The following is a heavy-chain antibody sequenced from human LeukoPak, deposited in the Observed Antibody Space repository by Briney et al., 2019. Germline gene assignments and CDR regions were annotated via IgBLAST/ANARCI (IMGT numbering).Heavy chain of an antibody. CDR2: INPSGGST. D-gene: IGHD6-19*01. Sequence: ASVKVSCKASGYTFTSYYMHWVRQAPGQGLEWMGIINPSGGSTSYAQKFQGRVTMTRDTSTSTAYMELSSLRSEDTAVYYCARGHDVYSSGWYKFDYWGQGTLVTVSS. CDR3: ARGHDVYSSGWYKFDY. CDR1: GYTFTSYY. V-gene: IGHV1-46*01. J-gene: IGHJ4*02.